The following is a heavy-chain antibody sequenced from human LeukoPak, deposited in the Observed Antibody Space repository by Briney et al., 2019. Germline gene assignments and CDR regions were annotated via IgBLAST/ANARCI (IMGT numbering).Heavy chain of an antibody. CDR2: IDPSDSYT. Sequence: PGESLRISCKSSGYSFTNYWINWVRQLPGKGLEWMGRIDPSDSYTNYSPSFQGHVTISADKSISTAYLQWSSLKASDTAMYYCARHSKGQTRYYLFDYWGQGALVTVSS. CDR3: ARHSKGQTRYYLFDY. D-gene: IGHD3-9*01. J-gene: IGHJ4*02. V-gene: IGHV5-10-1*01. CDR1: GYSFTNYW.